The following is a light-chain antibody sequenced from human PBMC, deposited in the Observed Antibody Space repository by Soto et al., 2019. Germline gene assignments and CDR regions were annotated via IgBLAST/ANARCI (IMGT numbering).Light chain of an antibody. CDR3: QQYYSTPT. CDR2: WAS. J-gene: IGKJ1*01. Sequence: DIVLTQSPDSLAVSLGERATINCKSSQSVLYSSNNKNYLAWYQQKPGQPPKLLIYWASTRESGVPDRFSGSGSGTAFTLTLSSLQAEDVAVSYCQQYYSTPTFGQGTKVEIK. CDR1: QSVLYSSNNKNY. V-gene: IGKV4-1*01.